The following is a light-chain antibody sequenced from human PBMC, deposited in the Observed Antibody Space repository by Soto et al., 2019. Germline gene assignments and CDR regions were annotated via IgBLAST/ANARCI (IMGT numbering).Light chain of an antibody. CDR2: DES. J-gene: IGKJ1*01. CDR3: QQSET. Sequence: DIQMTQSPSTLSASVGDRLTITCRASQSISSWLAWYQQKPGXXPKLLIYDESSLESGVPSRFSGSGSGTEFTLTISSLQPDDFATYYCQQSETFGQGTKVDIK. V-gene: IGKV1-5*01. CDR1: QSISSW.